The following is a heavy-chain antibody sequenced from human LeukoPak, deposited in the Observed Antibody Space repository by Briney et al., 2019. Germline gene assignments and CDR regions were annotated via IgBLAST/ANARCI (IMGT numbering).Heavy chain of an antibody. J-gene: IGHJ4*02. CDR2: IYYSGST. CDR1: GGSISSSTYY. D-gene: IGHD3-3*01. CDR3: ARREVTIFGEVIKQRKYYFDY. V-gene: IGHV4-39*07. Sequence: SETLSLTCSVSGGSISSSTYYWGWIRQPPGKGLEWIGSIYYSGSTYYNPSLKSRVTMSVDTSKNQFSLKLSSVTAADTAVYYCARREVTIFGEVIKQRKYYFDYWGQGTLVTISS.